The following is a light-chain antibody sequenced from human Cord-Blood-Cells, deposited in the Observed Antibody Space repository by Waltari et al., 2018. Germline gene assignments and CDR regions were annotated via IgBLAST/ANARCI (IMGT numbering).Light chain of an antibody. V-gene: IGKV1-39*01. CDR1: QSISSY. Sequence: DIQMPPSPSSLSASVGHRVTITCRASQSISSYLNRYQQQPGKAPKLLCYAASSLQSGVPSRCSGSGSGTDFTLTISSLQPEDFATYYCQQSYSTPRTFAQGTKVESK. CDR2: AAS. CDR3: QQSYSTPRT. J-gene: IGKJ1*01.